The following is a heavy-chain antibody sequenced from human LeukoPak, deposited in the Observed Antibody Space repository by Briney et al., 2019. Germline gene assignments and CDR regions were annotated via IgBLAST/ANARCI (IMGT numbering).Heavy chain of an antibody. J-gene: IGHJ4*02. CDR1: GFTFSIHA. V-gene: IGHV3-23*01. CDR2: ISNSAGNA. D-gene: IGHD4-17*01. CDR3: AKDLHVRSSSTVTTGGVDS. Sequence: GGSLRLSCVLSGFTFSIHAMSWVRKTPGKGLEWVSVISNSAGNAYYADSVKGRFTISRDNSKNTLYLQMNSLRAEDTAVYYCAKDLHVRSSSTVTTGGVDSWGQGTLVTVPS.